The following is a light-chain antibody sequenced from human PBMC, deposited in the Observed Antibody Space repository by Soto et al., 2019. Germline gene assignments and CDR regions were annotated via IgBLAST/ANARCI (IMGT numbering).Light chain of an antibody. V-gene: IGKV3-15*01. CDR2: AAS. CDR1: QSISTN. Sequence: EVVMTQSPATLSVSPGERATLSCRASQSISTNLAWYQQKPGQAPRLLIYAASARATGIPARFSGSGSGTEFTLTISSLQSGDFAIYYCQQYHNWPPYTFGQGTKLEIK. CDR3: QQYHNWPPYT. J-gene: IGKJ2*01.